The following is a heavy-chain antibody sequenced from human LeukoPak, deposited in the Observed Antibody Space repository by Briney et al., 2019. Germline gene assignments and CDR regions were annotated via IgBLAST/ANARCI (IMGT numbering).Heavy chain of an antibody. CDR2: IVVGSGNT. D-gene: IGHD4-17*01. J-gene: IGHJ6*02. V-gene: IGHV1-58*02. CDR3: AAVNYNDYGDYYYGMDV. Sequence: GASVKVSCKASGFTFTSPAMQWVRQARGQRLEWIGWIVVGSGNTNYAQKFQERVTITRDMSTSTAYMELSSLRSEDTAVYYCAAVNYNDYGDYYYGMDVWGQGTTVTVSS. CDR1: GFTFTSPA.